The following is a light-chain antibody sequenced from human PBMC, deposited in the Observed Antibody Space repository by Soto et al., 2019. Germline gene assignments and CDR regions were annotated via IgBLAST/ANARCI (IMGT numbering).Light chain of an antibody. J-gene: IGKJ2*01. Sequence: ELVLTQSPGTLSLSPGERATFSCRASQRFSSSYLAWYQQKPAQAPRLLIYGASNRATGSPDRFSGRGPGAEFTVAISSQEREDFAVYYCQYYGDSSYNVAQVTK. CDR1: QRFSSSY. CDR3: QYYGDSSYN. V-gene: IGKV3-20*01. CDR2: GAS.